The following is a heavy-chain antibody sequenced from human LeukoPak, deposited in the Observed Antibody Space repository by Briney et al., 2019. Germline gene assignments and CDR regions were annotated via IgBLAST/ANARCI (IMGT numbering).Heavy chain of an antibody. V-gene: IGHV1-3*01. J-gene: IGHJ4*02. CDR2: IDAANGNT. D-gene: IGHD6-6*01. CDR1: GYTFTNHA. CDR3: AKVDSSSSFDY. Sequence: ASVKVSCKASGYTFTNHALHWVRQAPGQGREGMGWIDAANGNTKYSQKFQGRVTITRDTSASSVYMELSSLRSEDTAVYYCAKVDSSSSFDYWGQGTLVTVSS.